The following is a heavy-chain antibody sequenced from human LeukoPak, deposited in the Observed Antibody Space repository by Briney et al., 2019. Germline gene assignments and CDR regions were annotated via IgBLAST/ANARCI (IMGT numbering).Heavy chain of an antibody. CDR3: AREYYGSGSYFYYYGMEV. V-gene: IGHV3-48*01. J-gene: IGHJ6*02. D-gene: IGHD3-10*01. CDR1: GFTFSSYS. Sequence: GGSLRLSCAASGFTFSSYSMNWVRQAPGKGLEWVSYISSSSSTIYYADSVKGRFTISRDNAKNSLYLQMNSLRAEDTAVYYCAREYYGSGSYFYYYGMEVWGQGTTVTVSS. CDR2: ISSSSSTI.